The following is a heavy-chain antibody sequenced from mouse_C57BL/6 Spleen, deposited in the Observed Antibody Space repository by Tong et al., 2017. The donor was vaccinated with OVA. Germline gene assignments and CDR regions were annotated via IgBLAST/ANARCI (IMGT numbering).Heavy chain of an antibody. CDR3: ARRGGSSLDY. CDR2: ISNGGGST. J-gene: IGHJ2*01. D-gene: IGHD1-1*01. Sequence: EVQLQESGGGLVKPGGSLKLSCAASGFTFSSYAMSWVRQTPEKRLEWVAYISNGGGSTYYPDTVKGRFTISRDNAKKNLNRQMSRLKSEDTAMYYCARRGGSSLDYWGQGTTLTVSS. CDR1: GFTFSSYA. V-gene: IGHV5-12-1*01.